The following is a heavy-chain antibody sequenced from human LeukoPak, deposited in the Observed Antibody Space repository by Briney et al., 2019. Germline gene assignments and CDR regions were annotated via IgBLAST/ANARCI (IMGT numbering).Heavy chain of an antibody. CDR1: GGSISSYY. Sequence: SETLSLTCTVSGGSISSYYWSWIRQPPGKGLEWIGDIYYSVSTNYNPSLKSRVTISVDTSKNQFSLRLSSVTAADTAVYYSARLASGRYGPLSPFDYWGQGTLVTVSS. CDR3: ARLASGRYGPLSPFDY. D-gene: IGHD1-26*01. CDR2: IYYSVST. J-gene: IGHJ4*02. V-gene: IGHV4-59*08.